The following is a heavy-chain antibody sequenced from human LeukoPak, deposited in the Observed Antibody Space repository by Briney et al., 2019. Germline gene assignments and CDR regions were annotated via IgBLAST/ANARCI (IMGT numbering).Heavy chain of an antibody. D-gene: IGHD3-22*01. CDR3: AKEDRSGSSGYNDY. V-gene: IGHV3-23*01. Sequence: GGSLRLSCAASGFTFSSYWMSWVRQAPGKGLEWVSSISGSGGSTYHADSVKGRFTISRDNSKNTLYLQMNSLKAEDTAVYYCAKEDRSGSSGYNDYWGQGTLVTVSS. CDR2: ISGSGGST. J-gene: IGHJ4*02. CDR1: GFTFSSYW.